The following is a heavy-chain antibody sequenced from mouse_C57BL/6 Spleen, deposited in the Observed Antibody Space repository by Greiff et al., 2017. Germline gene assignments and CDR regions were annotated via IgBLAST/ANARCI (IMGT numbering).Heavy chain of an antibody. CDR2: INPSTGGT. D-gene: IGHD1-1*01. V-gene: IGHV1-42*01. J-gene: IGHJ1*03. Sequence: LVESGPELVKPGASVKISCKASGYSFTGYYMNWVKQSPEKSLEWIGEINPSTGGTTYNQKFKAKATLTVDKSSSTAYMQLKSLTSEDSAVYYCARPHYYGSSYWYFDVWGTGTTVTVSS. CDR3: ARPHYYGSSYWYFDV. CDR1: GYSFTGYY.